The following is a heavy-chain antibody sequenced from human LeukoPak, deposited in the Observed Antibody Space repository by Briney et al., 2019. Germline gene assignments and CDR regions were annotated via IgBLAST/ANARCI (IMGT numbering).Heavy chain of an antibody. D-gene: IGHD3-3*01. V-gene: IGHV1-2*02. CDR3: ARVVRVDDFWSGYYTGPKYYYYGMDV. CDR1: GYTFTGYY. CDR2: INPNSGGT. Sequence: ASVKVSCKSSGYTFTGYYMHCVRPAPAQGLEGVGWINPNSGGTNYPQKFQGRVTMTRDTSISTAYMELSRLRSDDTAVYYCARVVRVDDFWSGYYTGPKYYYYGMDVWGEGTTVTVSS. J-gene: IGHJ6*04.